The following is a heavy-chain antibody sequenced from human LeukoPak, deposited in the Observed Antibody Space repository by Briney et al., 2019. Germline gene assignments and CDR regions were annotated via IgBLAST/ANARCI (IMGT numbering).Heavy chain of an antibody. CDR3: ARGLRSRDGYNYDYFDD. J-gene: IGHJ4*02. CDR2: ICYSGST. CDR1: GGSVSNASYY. D-gene: IGHD5-24*01. Sequence: SETLSLTCTVSGGSVSNASYYWSWIRQPPGKGLEWIGNICYSGSTNYNPSLKSRVTISVDTSKNQFSLKLTSVTAADTAVYYCARGLRSRDGYNYDYFDDWGQGTLVTVSS. V-gene: IGHV4-61*01.